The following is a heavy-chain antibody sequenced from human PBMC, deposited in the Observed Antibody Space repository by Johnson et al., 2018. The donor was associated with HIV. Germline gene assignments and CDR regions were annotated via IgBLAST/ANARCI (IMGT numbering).Heavy chain of an antibody. CDR1: GFTFSSYA. Sequence: QVQLVESGGGVVQPGRSLRLSCAASGFTFSSYAMHWVRQAPGKGLEWVAVISYDGSNKYYADSVKGRFTISRDNSKNTLYLQMNSLRAEDTAVYYCARDWSSWYTVDAFDIWGPGTMVTVSS. CDR2: ISYDGSNK. J-gene: IGHJ3*02. CDR3: ARDWSSWYTVDAFDI. D-gene: IGHD6-13*01. V-gene: IGHV3-30*04.